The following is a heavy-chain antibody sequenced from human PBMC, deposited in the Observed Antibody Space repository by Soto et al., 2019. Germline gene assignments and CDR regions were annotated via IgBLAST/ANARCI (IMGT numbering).Heavy chain of an antibody. V-gene: IGHV4-39*01. D-gene: IGHD2-2*01. CDR1: GDSVTSASYY. J-gene: IGHJ4*02. Sequence: QLQLQESGPGLVKPSETLSLTCFVSGDSVTSASYYWGWVRQPPGKGLEWIGSVYYSGSTYYRPTTRRTVTMSVPTSNNAFSLKLNSVTAPDTAVYFCARHTTILPLPAYATHYCESWGQGALVTVSS. CDR2: VYYSGST. CDR3: ARHTTILPLPAYATHYCES.